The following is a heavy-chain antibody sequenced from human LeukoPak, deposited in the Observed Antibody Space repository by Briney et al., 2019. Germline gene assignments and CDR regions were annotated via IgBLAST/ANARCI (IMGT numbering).Heavy chain of an antibody. V-gene: IGHV1-2*02. CDR1: GYTFTGYY. CDR3: ARDTYDILTGYSGSYGY. CDR2: INPNSGGT. J-gene: IGHJ4*02. D-gene: IGHD3-9*01. Sequence: GASVKVSCQASGYTFTGYYMHWVRQAPGQGLEWMGWINPNSGGTNYAQKFQGRVTMTRDTSISTAYMELSRLRPDDTAVYYCARDTYDILTGYSGSYGYWGQGTLVTVSS.